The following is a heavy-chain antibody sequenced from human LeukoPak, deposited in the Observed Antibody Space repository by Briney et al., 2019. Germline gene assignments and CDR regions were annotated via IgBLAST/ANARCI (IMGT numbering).Heavy chain of an antibody. CDR1: GFTFSSYG. Sequence: GGSLRLSCAASGFTFSSYGMHWIRQAPGKGLEWVAVIWYDGSNKYYADSVKGRFTISRDNSKNTLYLQMNSLRAEDTAVYYCARSERGYSGYDYGIYFDYWGQGTLVTVSS. V-gene: IGHV3-33*01. CDR2: IWYDGSNK. CDR3: ARSERGYSGYDYGIYFDY. D-gene: IGHD5-12*01. J-gene: IGHJ4*02.